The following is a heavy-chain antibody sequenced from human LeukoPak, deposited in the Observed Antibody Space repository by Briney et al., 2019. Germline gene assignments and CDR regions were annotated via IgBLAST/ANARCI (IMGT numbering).Heavy chain of an antibody. J-gene: IGHJ5*02. V-gene: IGHV1-18*01. D-gene: IGHD3-10*01. Sequence: ASVKVSCKASGYTFTSYGISWVRQAPGQGLEWMGWISAYNGNTNYAQKLQGRVTMTTDTSTSTAYMELRSLRSDDTAVYYCAREHTYYYVSGSRPVPWFDPWGQGTLVTVSS. CDR1: GYTFTSYG. CDR2: ISAYNGNT. CDR3: AREHTYYYVSGSRPVPWFDP.